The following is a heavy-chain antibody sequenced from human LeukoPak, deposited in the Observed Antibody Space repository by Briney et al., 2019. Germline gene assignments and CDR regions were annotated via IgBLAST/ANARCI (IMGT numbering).Heavy chain of an antibody. CDR2: ISSSSSYI. V-gene: IGHV3-21*01. D-gene: IGHD3-22*01. Sequence: GGSLRLSCAASGFTFSSYTMNWVRQAPGKGLEWVSSISSSSSYIFYADSVKGRFTISRDNAKNSLYLQMNSLRAEDTAVYYCASEAHYLDTSGYSEVVDYWAREPWSPSPQ. CDR1: GFTFSSYT. CDR3: ASEAHYLDTSGYSEVVDY. J-gene: IGHJ4*02.